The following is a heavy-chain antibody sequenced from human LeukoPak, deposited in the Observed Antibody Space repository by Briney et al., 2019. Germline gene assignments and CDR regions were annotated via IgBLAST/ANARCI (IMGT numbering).Heavy chain of an antibody. CDR3: ARVKAMVLFDY. D-gene: IGHD5-18*01. J-gene: IGHJ4*02. V-gene: IGHV4-39*07. Sequence: SETLSLTCTVFGGSISSSSYYWGWIRQPPGKGLEWIGTIYYSGSTYYNPSLKSRVTMSVDTSKNQFSLKLSSVTAADTAVYYCARVKAMVLFDYWGQGTLVTVSS. CDR1: GGSISSSSYY. CDR2: IYYSGST.